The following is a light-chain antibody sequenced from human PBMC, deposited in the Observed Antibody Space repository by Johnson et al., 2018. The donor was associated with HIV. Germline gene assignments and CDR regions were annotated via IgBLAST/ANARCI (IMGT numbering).Light chain of an antibody. Sequence: QPVLTQPPSVSAAPGQKVTISCSGSSSNIGYNYVSWYQQVPGTAPKLLIYDIDKRPSGIPDRFSGSQSGTSATLDISGLQTGDEADYDCGIWDSGLSAYVFGTGTKVTAL. CDR2: DID. V-gene: IGLV1-51*01. CDR1: SSNIGYNY. CDR3: GIWDSGLSAYV. J-gene: IGLJ1*01.